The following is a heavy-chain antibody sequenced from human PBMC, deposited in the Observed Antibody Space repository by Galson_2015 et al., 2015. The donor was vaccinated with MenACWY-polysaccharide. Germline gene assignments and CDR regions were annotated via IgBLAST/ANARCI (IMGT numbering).Heavy chain of an antibody. D-gene: IGHD1-1*01. V-gene: IGHV3-23*01. J-gene: IGHJ4*02. CDR3: VKAHETSGWNRGPGY. Sequence: SLRLSCAASGFTFTSYTMSWIRQTPGKGPEWVTVISLVGRNTYYADPVKGRFTISRDNSKNTLYLQMHDLRAEDTAVYYCVKAHETSGWNRGPGYWGQGTLVTVSS. CDR2: ISLVGRNT. CDR1: GFTFTSYT.